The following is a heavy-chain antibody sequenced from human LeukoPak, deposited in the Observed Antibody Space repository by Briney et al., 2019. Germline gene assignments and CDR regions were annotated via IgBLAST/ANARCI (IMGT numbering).Heavy chain of an antibody. CDR2: IYQSGIT. CDR1: GDSISSGNY. Sequence: SGTLSLTCGVSGDSISSGNYWNLVRQPPGKGLEWIVDIYQSGITNYNPSLKSRVTMSVDKSKNEFSLKLDSVTAADTAVYYCARDPRPRGGWFYFDYWGQGILVTVSS. J-gene: IGHJ4*02. CDR3: ARDPRPRGGWFYFDY. V-gene: IGHV4-4*02. D-gene: IGHD6-19*01.